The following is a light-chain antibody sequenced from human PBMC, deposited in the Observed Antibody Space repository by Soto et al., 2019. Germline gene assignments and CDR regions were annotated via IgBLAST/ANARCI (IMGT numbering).Light chain of an antibody. V-gene: IGLV2-11*01. CDR3: CSYAGNYTLV. CDR2: DVS. CDR1: SSDVGGYTY. Sequence: QSALTQPRSVSGSPGQSVTISCTGTSSDVGGYTYVSWYQQHPGKAPKLMIYDVSKRPSGVPDRFSGSKSGNTASLTISGLQAEDEADYYCCSYAGNYTLVFGGGTQLTVL. J-gene: IGLJ2*01.